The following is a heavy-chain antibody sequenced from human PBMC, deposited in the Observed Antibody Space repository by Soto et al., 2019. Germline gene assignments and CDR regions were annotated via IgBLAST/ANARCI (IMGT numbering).Heavy chain of an antibody. D-gene: IGHD1-26*01. V-gene: IGHV5-51*01. CDR3: ARHRVGASNYYYYYGLDV. CDR2: IYPGDSDT. CDR1: GYSFTNYW. J-gene: IGHJ6*02. Sequence: GESLKISCKGSGYSFTNYWIGWVRQMPGKGLEWMGIIYPGDSDTRYSPSFQGQVTISADKSISTAYLQWSSLKASDTAMYYCARHRVGASNYYYYYGLDVWGQGTTVTVYS.